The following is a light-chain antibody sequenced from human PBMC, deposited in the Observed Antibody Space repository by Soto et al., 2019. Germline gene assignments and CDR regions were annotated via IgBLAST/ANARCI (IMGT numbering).Light chain of an antibody. J-gene: IGKJ4*01. CDR1: QSVNNR. CDR2: SAT. Sequence: VMTQFPATLSASPGERVALSCRPSQSVNNRLAWYQQRPGQAPRLLIYSATLRAAGVTDRITGRGSGTEFTLTISSLEPEDFAVYYCQQRSNWPPTFGGGTKVEIK. CDR3: QQRSNWPPT. V-gene: IGKV3-11*01.